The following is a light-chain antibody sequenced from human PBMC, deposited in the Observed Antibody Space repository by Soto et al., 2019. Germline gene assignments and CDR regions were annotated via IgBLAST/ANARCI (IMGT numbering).Light chain of an antibody. J-gene: IGKJ3*01. CDR1: QGIRNY. CDR3: QRYKSASFT. V-gene: IGKV1-27*01. CDR2: AAS. Sequence: DIQMTQSPSSLSASVGDRVTITCRASQGIRNYLAWYQQKPGQVPKLLIYAASTLQPGVPSRFSGGASGTDFTLTISNLQPEDVANYYCQRYKSASFTVGPGTKVDI.